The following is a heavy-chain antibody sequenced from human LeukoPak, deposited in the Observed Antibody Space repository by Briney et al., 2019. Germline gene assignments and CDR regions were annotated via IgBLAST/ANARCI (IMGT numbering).Heavy chain of an antibody. CDR2: IYFSGST. V-gene: IGHV4-59*01. D-gene: IGHD3-10*01. CDR3: AREPLGTGNDY. CDR1: GGSISSYY. J-gene: IGHJ4*02. Sequence: SETLSLTCTASGGSISSYYWSWIRQPPGKGLEWIGYIYFSGSTNYNPSLKSRVTISVDTSKNQFSLKLSSVTAADTAVYYCAREPLGTGNDYWGQGTLVTVSS.